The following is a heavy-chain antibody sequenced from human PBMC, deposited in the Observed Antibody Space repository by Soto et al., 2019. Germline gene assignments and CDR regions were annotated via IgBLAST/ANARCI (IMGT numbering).Heavy chain of an antibody. Sequence: EVQLLESGGDLVQPGGTLRLSCVDSGITIRSRAMSWVRQAPGEGLEWVSIISDSGGDTKYADSVRGRFTISRDNSQNTLYLQMSSLSADDSAVYYCARGSKESYPGSRLFDFWGRGTLVTVSS. D-gene: IGHD3-10*01. CDR1: GITIRSRA. V-gene: IGHV3-23*01. J-gene: IGHJ4*02. CDR3: ARGSKESYPGSRLFDF. CDR2: ISDSGGDT.